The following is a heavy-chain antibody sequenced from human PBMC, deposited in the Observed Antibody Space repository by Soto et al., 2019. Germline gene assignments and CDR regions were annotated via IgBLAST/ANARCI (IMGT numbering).Heavy chain of an antibody. J-gene: IGHJ6*02. CDR3: ARLQGYCIRTSCSGYYAMDV. CDR1: CGSFSGYY. V-gene: IGHV4-34*01. D-gene: IGHD2-2*01. CDR2: IYYSGST. Sequence: SETLSLTCAVYCGSFSGYYWSWIRQPPGKGLEWIGSIYYSGSTYYNPSLKSRITVSVDTSKNQFSLNLSPVTAADTAVYYCARLQGYCIRTSCSGYYAMDVWGQGTTVTVSS.